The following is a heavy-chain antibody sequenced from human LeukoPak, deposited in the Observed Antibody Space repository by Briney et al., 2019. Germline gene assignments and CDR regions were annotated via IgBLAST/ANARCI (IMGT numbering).Heavy chain of an antibody. J-gene: IGHJ4*02. CDR1: GFTFSSYE. V-gene: IGHV3-48*03. CDR2: IGTSDSST. D-gene: IGHD6-19*01. CDR3: ARGLYKNGWYYFDY. Sequence: GGSLRLSCAASGFTFSSYEMNWVRQAPGKGLEWVSYIGTSDSSTYYADSVKGRFTISRDNAKNSLYLQMNSLRAEDTAVYYCARGLYKNGWYYFDYWGQGTLVTVSS.